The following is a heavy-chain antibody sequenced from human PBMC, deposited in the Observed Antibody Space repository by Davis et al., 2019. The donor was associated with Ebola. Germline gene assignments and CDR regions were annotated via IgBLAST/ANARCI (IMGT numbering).Heavy chain of an antibody. J-gene: IGHJ5*02. Sequence: SETLSLTCAVYGGSLRGNYWSWIRQSPEKGLEWIGEINHSGGRNYNPSLKSRLTISVDTSTSQFSLKLTSVTAADTAIYYCARSSAAGPWGLNPWGQGALVAVSS. CDR2: INHSGGR. D-gene: IGHD6-13*01. V-gene: IGHV4-34*01. CDR1: GGSLRGNY. CDR3: ARSSAAGPWGLNP.